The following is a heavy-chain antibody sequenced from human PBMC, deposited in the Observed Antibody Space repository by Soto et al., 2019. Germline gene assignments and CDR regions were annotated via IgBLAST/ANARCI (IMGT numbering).Heavy chain of an antibody. CDR1: GYTFTSYD. D-gene: IGHD2-15*01. CDR3: ARGRYCSGGSCEENWFDP. J-gene: IGHJ5*02. V-gene: IGHV1-8*01. Sequence: GASVKVSCKASGYTFTSYDINWVRQATGQGLEWMGWMNPNSGNTGYAQKFQGRVTMTRNTSISTAYMELSSLRSEDTAVYYCARGRYCSGGSCEENWFDPWGQGTLVTFSS. CDR2: MNPNSGNT.